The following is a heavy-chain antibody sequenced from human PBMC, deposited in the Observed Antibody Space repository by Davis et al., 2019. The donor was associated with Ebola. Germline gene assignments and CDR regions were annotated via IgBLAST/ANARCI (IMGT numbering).Heavy chain of an antibody. Sequence: GESLKISCAASGFTFSSYWMHWVRQAPGKGLVWVSRINSDGSTTGYADSVKGRFTISRDNAKNTLYLQMNSLRAEDTAVYYCARRSGYSYGYEGMDVWGKGTTVTVSS. D-gene: IGHD5-18*01. CDR3: ARRSGYSYGYEGMDV. CDR1: GFTFSSYW. J-gene: IGHJ6*04. V-gene: IGHV3-74*01. CDR2: INSDGSTT.